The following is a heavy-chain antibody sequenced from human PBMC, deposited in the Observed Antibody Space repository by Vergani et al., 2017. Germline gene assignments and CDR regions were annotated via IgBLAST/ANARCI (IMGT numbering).Heavy chain of an antibody. D-gene: IGHD3-10*01. CDR1: GGSFSGYY. CDR2: INHSGST. Sequence: QVQLQQWGAGLLKPSETLSLTCAVYGGSFSGYYWSWIRQPPGKGLEWIGEINHSGSTNYNPSLKSRVTISVDPSKNPFSLKLSSVTAADTAVYYCARALRITYYYGSGSYTFMDVWGKGTTVTVSS. V-gene: IGHV4-34*01. J-gene: IGHJ6*03. CDR3: ARALRITYYYGSGSYTFMDV.